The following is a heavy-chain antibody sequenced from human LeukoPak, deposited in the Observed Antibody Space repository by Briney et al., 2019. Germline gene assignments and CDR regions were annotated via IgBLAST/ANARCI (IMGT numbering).Heavy chain of an antibody. CDR2: IYINGIT. D-gene: IGHD3-10*01. J-gene: IGHJ4*02. CDR1: GGSISSYY. V-gene: IGHV4-4*07. CDR3: ARSSVGSGSNFDY. Sequence: PSETLSLTCTVSGGSISSYYWNWIRHPAGKGLEWSGRIYINGITNYNPSLKSRVTMTVDTSKNHVSLNLSSVTAADTAVYYCARSSVGSGSNFDYWGQGTLVTVSS.